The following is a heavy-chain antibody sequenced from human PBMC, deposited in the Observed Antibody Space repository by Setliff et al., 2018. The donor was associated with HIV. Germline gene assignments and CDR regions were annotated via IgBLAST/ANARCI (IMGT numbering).Heavy chain of an antibody. CDR2: INSDGTST. Sequence: PGESLKISCAASGFTFSSYWMHWVRQAPGKGLVWVSRINSDGTSTTYADSVKGRFTISRDNAKNTLYLQMNSLRAEDTAVYYCLPKRIVVPYWGQGTLVTVSS. CDR3: LPKRIVVPY. J-gene: IGHJ4*02. D-gene: IGHD2-15*01. CDR1: GFTFSSYW. V-gene: IGHV3-74*03.